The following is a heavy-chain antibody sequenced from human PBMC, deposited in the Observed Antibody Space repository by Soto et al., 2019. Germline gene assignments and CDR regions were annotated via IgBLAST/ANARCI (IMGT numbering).Heavy chain of an antibody. CDR3: ARAGGYGLPGDYCFDS. D-gene: IGHD5-18*01. J-gene: IGHJ4*02. CDR2: INPIFGTA. V-gene: IGHV1-69*05. CDR1: GGTFSSYA. Sequence: QVQLVQSGAEVKKPGSSVKVSCKASGGTFSSYAISWVRQAPGQGLEWMGGINPIFGTANYAQKFQGRVTIPXXAXTXXAYMEPSSRRSEDTAVYYCARAGGYGLPGDYCFDSWGQGGLV.